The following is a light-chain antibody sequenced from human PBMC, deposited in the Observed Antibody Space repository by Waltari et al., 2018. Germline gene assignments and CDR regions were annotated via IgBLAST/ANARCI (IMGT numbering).Light chain of an antibody. CDR1: SSNIGSNY. V-gene: IGLV1-47*01. J-gene: IGLJ3*02. CDR3: AAWDDSLSGHV. CDR2: RNN. Sequence: QSVLTQPPSASGTPGQRVTISCSGSSSNIGSNYVYWYQQLPGTAPKRLYYRNNPGPSGGPHRFSGSKSGTSASLAISGFRSEDEAEYYCAAWDDSLSGHVVGGGTKLTVL.